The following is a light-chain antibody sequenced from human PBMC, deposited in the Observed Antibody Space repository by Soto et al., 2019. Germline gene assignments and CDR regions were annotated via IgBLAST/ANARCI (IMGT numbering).Light chain of an antibody. V-gene: IGKV3-15*01. CDR1: QAIRSD. J-gene: IGKJ4*01. CDR3: HQYNTWPIT. Sequence: EIVMTQSPVALSVSPGERATLSCRASQAIRSDLAWYQQKPGQAPRLLSSDVSTRATGIPARFNGSGSGTEFTLAISSLQFEDFAVYYCHQYNTWPITFGGGTKVDIK. CDR2: DVS.